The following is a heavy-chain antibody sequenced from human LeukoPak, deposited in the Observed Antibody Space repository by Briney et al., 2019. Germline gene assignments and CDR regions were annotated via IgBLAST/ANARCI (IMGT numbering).Heavy chain of an antibody. D-gene: IGHD3-10*01. Sequence: QTGGSLRLSCAASGFTFSSYAMSWVRQAPGKGLEWVSAISGSGGSTYYADSVKGRFTISRDNSKNTLYLQMNSLKTEDTAVYYCLWGGVVRGVIGAFDIWGQGTMVTVSS. CDR1: GFTFSSYA. J-gene: IGHJ3*02. CDR3: LWGGVVRGVIGAFDI. CDR2: ISGSGGST. V-gene: IGHV3-23*01.